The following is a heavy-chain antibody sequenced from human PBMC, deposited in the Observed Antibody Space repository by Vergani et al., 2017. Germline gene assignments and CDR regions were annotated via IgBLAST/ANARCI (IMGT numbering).Heavy chain of an antibody. CDR2: IYTSGST. J-gene: IGHJ2*01. CDR3: ARDQGITIFGVVIPVDCYFDL. Sequence: QVQLQESGPGLVKPSQTLSLTCTVSGGSISSGSYYWSWIRQPAGKGLEWIGRIYTSGSTNYNPSLKSRVTISVDTSKNQFSLKLSSVTAADTAVYYCARDQGITIFGVVIPVDCYFDLWGRGTLVTVSS. V-gene: IGHV4-61*02. CDR1: GGSISSGSYY. D-gene: IGHD3-3*01.